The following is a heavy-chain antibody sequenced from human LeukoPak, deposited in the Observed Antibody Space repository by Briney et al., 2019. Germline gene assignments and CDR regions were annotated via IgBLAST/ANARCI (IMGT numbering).Heavy chain of an antibody. J-gene: IGHJ5*02. CDR3: ARGLYYEVNNWFDP. CDR2: IYYSGST. D-gene: IGHD3-22*01. V-gene: IGHV4-59*01. Sequence: SETLSLTCTVSGGSISSYYWSWIRQPPGKGLEWIGYIYYSGSTNYNPSLKSRVTISVDTTKNQFSLKLSSVAAEDTAVYYCARGLYYEVNNWFDPWGQGTLVTVSS. CDR1: GGSISSYY.